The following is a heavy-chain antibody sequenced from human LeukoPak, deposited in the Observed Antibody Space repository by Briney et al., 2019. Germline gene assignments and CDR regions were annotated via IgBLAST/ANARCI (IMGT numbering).Heavy chain of an antibody. CDR1: GGSTSSYY. Sequence: SETLSLTCTVAGGSTSSYYWSWIRQPPGKGLEWIGYIYYSGSTNYNPSLKSRVTISVDTSKNQFSLKLSSVTAADTAVCYCARGLGYGSGSYFRYWGQGTLVTVSS. CDR3: ARGLGYGSGSYFRY. J-gene: IGHJ4*02. D-gene: IGHD3-10*01. CDR2: IYYSGST. V-gene: IGHV4-59*01.